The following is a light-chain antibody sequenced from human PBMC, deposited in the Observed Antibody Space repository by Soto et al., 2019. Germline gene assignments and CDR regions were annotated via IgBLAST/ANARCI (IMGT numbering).Light chain of an antibody. V-gene: IGKV1-5*01. Sequence: DIHLTQSPYTLSASVGDRVTLPCRASQSISSWLAWYQQKPGEAPKLLIYDASALPRGVPSRFSGSGSGTKFTLTIASLQPDDFATYYCQQYETFSGTFGPGTKVDIK. CDR3: QQYETFSGT. CDR1: QSISSW. J-gene: IGKJ1*01. CDR2: DAS.